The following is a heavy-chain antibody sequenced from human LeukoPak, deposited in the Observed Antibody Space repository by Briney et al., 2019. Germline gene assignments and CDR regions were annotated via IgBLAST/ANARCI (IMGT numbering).Heavy chain of an antibody. V-gene: IGHV1-2*02. Sequence: ASVKVSCKASGYTFTSYYMHWVRQAPGQGLEWMGWINPNSGGTNYAQKFQGRVTMTRDTSISTAYMELSRLRSDDTAVYYCARVLYYYDSSGYALGYWGQGTLVTVSS. D-gene: IGHD3-22*01. CDR3: ARVLYYYDSSGYALGY. CDR1: GYTFTSYY. J-gene: IGHJ4*02. CDR2: INPNSGGT.